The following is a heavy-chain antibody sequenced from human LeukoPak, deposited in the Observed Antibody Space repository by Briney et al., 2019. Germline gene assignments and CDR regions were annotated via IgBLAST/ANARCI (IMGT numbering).Heavy chain of an antibody. Sequence: GRSLRLSCAASGFTFSSYAMHWVRQAPGKGLEWVAVISFDGDNKYYANSVKGRFTISRDNPRNTLLLQINSLRADDSAFYYCARDQFLSSSWQYCFDYWGLGTLVTVSS. CDR1: GFTFSSYA. V-gene: IGHV3-30-3*01. J-gene: IGHJ4*02. CDR2: ISFDGDNK. D-gene: IGHD6-13*01. CDR3: ARDQFLSSSWQYCFDY.